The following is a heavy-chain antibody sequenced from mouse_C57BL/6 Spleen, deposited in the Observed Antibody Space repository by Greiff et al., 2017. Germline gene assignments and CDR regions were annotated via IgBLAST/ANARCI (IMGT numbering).Heavy chain of an antibody. Sequence: QVQLQQPGAELVRPGTSVTLSCKASGYTFTSYWMHWVKQRPGQGLEWIGVIDPSDSYTNYNQKFKGKATLTVDPSSSTAYMQLSSLTSEDSAVYYCARGDAMDYWGQGTSVTVSS. J-gene: IGHJ4*01. CDR3: ARGDAMDY. CDR1: GYTFTSYW. CDR2: IDPSDSYT. V-gene: IGHV1-59*01.